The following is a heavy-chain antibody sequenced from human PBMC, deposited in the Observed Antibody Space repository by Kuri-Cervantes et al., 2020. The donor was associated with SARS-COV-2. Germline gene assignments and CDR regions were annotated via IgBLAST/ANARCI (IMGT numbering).Heavy chain of an antibody. CDR2: IYNSGST. CDR3: ASVSGSGSNWAWYFDL. Sequence: SETLSLTCTVSGGSISSYYWSWIRQPPGKGLEWIGYIYNSGSTNYNPSLKSRVTISVDTSKNQFSLKLSSVTAADTAVYHCASVSGSGSNWAWYFDLWGRGTLVTVSS. CDR1: GGSISSYY. D-gene: IGHD1-26*01. J-gene: IGHJ2*01. V-gene: IGHV4-59*01.